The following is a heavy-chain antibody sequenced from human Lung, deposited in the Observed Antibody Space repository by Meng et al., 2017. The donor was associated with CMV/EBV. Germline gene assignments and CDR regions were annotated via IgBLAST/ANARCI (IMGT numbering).Heavy chain of an antibody. Sequence: QVQLVQSVYELKKTGVSWKVSCKASGYTFSTYTINCVRQAHGRGLEWMGWISTNTGTPTYTQGFTGRFVFSLDTSVSTAYLQISSLKAEDTAVYYCARGGNFDPWGQGTLVTVSS. CDR2: ISTNTGTP. V-gene: IGHV7-4-1*02. CDR1: GYTFSTYT. D-gene: IGHD2/OR15-2a*01. J-gene: IGHJ5*02. CDR3: ARGGNFDP.